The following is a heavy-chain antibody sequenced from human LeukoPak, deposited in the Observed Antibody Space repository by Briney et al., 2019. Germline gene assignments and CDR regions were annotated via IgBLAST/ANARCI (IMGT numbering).Heavy chain of an antibody. V-gene: IGHV4-39*07. J-gene: IGHJ5*02. Sequence: PSETLSLTCSVSGGSITSSSYYWGWIHQPPEKGLEWIGSIYYTGGTNYSPSLKSRVTISVDTSKNQFSLKLSSVTAADTAVYYCARGLSDVVVPAAMIWFDPWGQGTLVTVSS. D-gene: IGHD2-2*01. CDR2: IYYTGGT. CDR3: ARGLSDVVVPAAMIWFDP. CDR1: GGSITSSSYY.